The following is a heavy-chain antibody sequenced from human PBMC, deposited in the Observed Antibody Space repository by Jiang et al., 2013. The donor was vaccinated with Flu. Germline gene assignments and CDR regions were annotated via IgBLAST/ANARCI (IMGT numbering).Heavy chain of an antibody. CDR2: IIPIFDTT. V-gene: IGHV1-69*06. D-gene: IGHD5-12*01. CDR3: ARGHYTGYDYGLGFDS. J-gene: IGHJ4*02. Sequence: GAEVKKPGSSVKVACKASGDTFSNAISWVRQAPGQGLEWVGGIIPIFDTTNYAQKFQGRVTIIADKSTTTAYMELSSLRSADTAVYYCARGHYTGYDYGLGFDSWGQGTLVTVSS. CDR1: GDTFSNA.